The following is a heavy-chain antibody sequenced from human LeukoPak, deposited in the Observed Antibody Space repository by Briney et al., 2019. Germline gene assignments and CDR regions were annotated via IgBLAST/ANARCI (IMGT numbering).Heavy chain of an antibody. J-gene: IGHJ4*02. D-gene: IGHD2-2*01. CDR2: ISGSGGST. Sequence: GGSLRLSCAASGFTFSSYSMNWVRQAPGKGLEWVSAISGSGGSTYYADSVKGRFTISRDNSKNTLYLQMNSLRAEDTAVYYCAKSVVVVPAAMNYFDYWGQGTLVTVSS. CDR3: AKSVVVVPAAMNYFDY. V-gene: IGHV3-23*01. CDR1: GFTFSSYS.